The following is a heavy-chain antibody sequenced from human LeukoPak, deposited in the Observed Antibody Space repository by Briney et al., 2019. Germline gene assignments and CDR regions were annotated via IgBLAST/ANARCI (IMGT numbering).Heavy chain of an antibody. V-gene: IGHV3-48*03. D-gene: IGHD6-13*01. CDR1: GFTFSSYE. Sequence: GGSLRLSCAASGFTFSSYEMNWVRQAPGKGLEWVSYISSSGSTIYYADSVKGRFTISRDNAKNSLYLQMNSLRAEDTAVYYCAREGLSSSRQPYFDYWGQGTLVTVSS. J-gene: IGHJ4*02. CDR2: ISSSGSTI. CDR3: AREGLSSSRQPYFDY.